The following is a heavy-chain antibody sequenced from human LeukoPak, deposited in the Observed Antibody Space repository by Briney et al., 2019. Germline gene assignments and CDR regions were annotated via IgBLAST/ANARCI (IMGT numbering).Heavy chain of an antibody. J-gene: IGHJ6*02. CDR3: ARHMLYYYDSSGYYSHYYYGMDV. D-gene: IGHD3-22*01. CDR2: IYYSGST. CDR1: GGSTSSYY. Sequence: TSETLSLTCTVSGGSTSSYYWSWIRQPPGKGLEWIGYIYYSGSTNYNPSLKSRVTISVDTSKNQFSLKLSSVTAADTAVYYCARHMLYYYDSSGYYSHYYYGMDVWGQGTTVTVSS. V-gene: IGHV4-59*08.